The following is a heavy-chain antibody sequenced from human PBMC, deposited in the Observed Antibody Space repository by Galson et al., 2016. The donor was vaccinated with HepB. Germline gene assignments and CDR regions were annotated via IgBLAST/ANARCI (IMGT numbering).Heavy chain of an antibody. V-gene: IGHV3-30*18. J-gene: IGHJ6*02. CDR2: ISSEGRHK. CDR1: GFTFSSYG. CDR3: AKGFRSRVMHV. Sequence: SLRLSCAASGFTFSSYGMHWVRQAPGKGLEWVAAISSEGRHKYYADSVKGRFAISRDNSKISLYLQMNSLRAEDTAVYYCAKGFRSRVMHVWGQGTTVTVFS. D-gene: IGHD3-3*01.